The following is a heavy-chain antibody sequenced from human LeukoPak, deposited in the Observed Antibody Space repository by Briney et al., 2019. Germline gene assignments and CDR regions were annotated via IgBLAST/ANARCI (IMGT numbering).Heavy chain of an antibody. J-gene: IGHJ4*02. CDR2: IFHTGTT. Sequence: PSETLSLTCTVSGGSISSYYWSWIRQPPGKGLEWIGSIFHTGTTYSNPSLKSRVAISVDTSKNQFSLKLNSMTAADTAVYYCASLRYSSGWYPLFDYWGQGTLVTVSS. D-gene: IGHD6-19*01. CDR3: ASLRYSSGWYPLFDY. CDR1: GGSISSYY. V-gene: IGHV4-59*05.